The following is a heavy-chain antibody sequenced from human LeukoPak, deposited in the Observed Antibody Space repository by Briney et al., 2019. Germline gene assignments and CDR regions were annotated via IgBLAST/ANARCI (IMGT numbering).Heavy chain of an antibody. V-gene: IGHV1-69*05. J-gene: IGHJ3*02. Sequence: GSSVKVSCKASGGTFSSYAISWVRQAPGQGLEWMGGIIPIFGTANYAQKFQGRVTITTDESTSTAYMELSSLRSEDTAVYYCARRRSSWYRAFDIWGQGTMVTVSS. CDR3: ARRRSSWYRAFDI. CDR2: IIPIFGTA. D-gene: IGHD6-13*01. CDR1: GGTFSSYA.